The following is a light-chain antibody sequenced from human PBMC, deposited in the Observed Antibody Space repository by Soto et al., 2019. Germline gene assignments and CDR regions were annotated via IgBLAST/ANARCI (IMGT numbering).Light chain of an antibody. V-gene: IGKV3-20*01. CDR2: GAS. CDR1: QTVSSY. Sequence: ENVLTQSPGTLSLSPGERATLSCRASQTVSSYLTWYQQRPGQAPRLIIYGASKRATGIPDRFSGSGSGTDFTLTISRLEPEDFALYSCQQYGTSPITFGQGTRLEIK. CDR3: QQYGTSPIT. J-gene: IGKJ5*01.